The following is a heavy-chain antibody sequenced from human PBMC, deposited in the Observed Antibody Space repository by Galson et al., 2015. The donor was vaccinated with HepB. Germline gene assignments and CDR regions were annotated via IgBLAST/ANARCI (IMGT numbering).Heavy chain of an antibody. V-gene: IGHV3-30-3*01. CDR1: GFSFSRYF. CDR2: ISYDGSTK. J-gene: IGHJ4*02. D-gene: IGHD1-26*01. Sequence: SLRLSCAASGFSFSRYFMHWVRQAPGKGLEWVAVISYDGSTKKYADSVKGRFTISRDNSRNTLNLQMSSLRGEDTAVYYCAREPGSHYFDCWGQGTLVTVSS. CDR3: AREPGSHYFDC.